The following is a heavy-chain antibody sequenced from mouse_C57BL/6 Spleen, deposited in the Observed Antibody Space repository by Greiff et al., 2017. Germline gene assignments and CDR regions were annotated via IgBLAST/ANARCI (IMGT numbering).Heavy chain of an antibody. CDR3: ARGGGTYYYAMDY. CDR1: GYTFTSYW. D-gene: IGHD4-1*01. Sequence: QVQLQQPGAELVMPGASVKLSCKASGYTFTSYWMHWVKQRPGQGLEWIGEIDPSDSYTNYNQKFKGKSTLTVDKSSSTAYMQLSSLTSDDSAVYYSARGGGTYYYAMDYWGQGTSVTVSS. V-gene: IGHV1-69*01. CDR2: IDPSDSYT. J-gene: IGHJ4*01.